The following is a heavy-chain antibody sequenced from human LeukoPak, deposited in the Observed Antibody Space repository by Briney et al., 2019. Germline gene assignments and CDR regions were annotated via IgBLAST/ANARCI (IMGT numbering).Heavy chain of an antibody. Sequence: SETLSLTCAVYGGSFSDYHWNWIRQPPGKGLEWIGEINHSGTSTNYNPSLKSRVTISVDTSKNQFSLKLTSVSAADTAVYYCARLGNYGDFHFDYWGQGTLVTVSS. V-gene: IGHV4-34*01. CDR3: ARLGNYGDFHFDY. CDR1: GGSFSDYH. D-gene: IGHD4-17*01. CDR2: INHSGTST. J-gene: IGHJ4*02.